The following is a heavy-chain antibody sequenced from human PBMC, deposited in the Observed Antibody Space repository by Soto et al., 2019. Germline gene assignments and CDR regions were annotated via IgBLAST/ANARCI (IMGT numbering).Heavy chain of an antibody. Sequence: SETLSLTCAVYGGSFSGYYWSWIRQPPGKGLEWIGYIYYSGSTNYNPSLKSRVTISVDTSKNQFSLKLSSVTAADTAVYYCARSAGISGGNPTIYYYYGMDVWGQGTTVTVSS. CDR1: GGSFSGYY. J-gene: IGHJ6*02. CDR3: ARSAGISGGNPTIYYYYGMDV. D-gene: IGHD2-15*01. CDR2: IYYSGST. V-gene: IGHV4-59*01.